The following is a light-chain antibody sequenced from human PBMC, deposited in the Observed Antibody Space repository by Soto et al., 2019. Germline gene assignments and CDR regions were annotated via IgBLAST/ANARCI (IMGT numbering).Light chain of an antibody. Sequence: EIVLTQSPVTLSLSPGERATLSCRASQSVGSYLAWLQQKPGQGPRLLIYDASKRATGIPGRFSGSGSGTDFILTISSLELEDFAVYYCQQRRDPTTLGPGTRLE. CDR3: QQRRDPTT. CDR1: QSVGSY. J-gene: IGKJ5*01. V-gene: IGKV3-11*01. CDR2: DAS.